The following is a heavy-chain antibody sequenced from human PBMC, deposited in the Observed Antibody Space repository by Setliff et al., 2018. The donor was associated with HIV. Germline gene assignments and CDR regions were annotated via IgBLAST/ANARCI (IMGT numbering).Heavy chain of an antibody. CDR2: INHSGST. J-gene: IGHJ5*02. CDR1: GGSISSHY. CDR3: VRGGTSSNWFDP. D-gene: IGHD2-2*01. V-gene: IGHV4-59*11. Sequence: SETLSLTCTVSGGSISSHYWSWIRQPPGKGLEWIGSINHSGSTNYNPSLSSRVTVSLDTSKNQFSLKLNSVTAADTAVYYCVRGGTSSNWFDPWGQGTLVTVSS.